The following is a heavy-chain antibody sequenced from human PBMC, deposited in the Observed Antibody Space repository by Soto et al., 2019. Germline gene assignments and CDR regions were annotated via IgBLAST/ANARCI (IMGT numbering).Heavy chain of an antibody. J-gene: IGHJ4*02. CDR3: ARGSTESYPGSRIFDF. D-gene: IGHD3-10*01. V-gene: IGHV3-23*01. CDR1: GLTFGSRA. Sequence: SLRLSCVATGLTFGSRAMSWVRQAPGEGLQWVATITDNGGDAKYADSVRGRFVISRDNSKKTLYLQMTSLTAEDSAMYFCARGSTESYPGSRIFDFWGRGTLVTVS. CDR2: ITDNGGDA.